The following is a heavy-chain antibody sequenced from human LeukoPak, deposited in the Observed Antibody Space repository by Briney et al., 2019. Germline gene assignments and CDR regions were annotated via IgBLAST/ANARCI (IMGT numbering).Heavy chain of an antibody. D-gene: IGHD3-22*01. J-gene: IGHJ4*02. CDR3: ARARYYDSSGYYLAH. V-gene: IGHV3-7*01. CDR2: IKQDGSEK. Sequence: GGSLRLSCAASGFTFSSYWMSWVRQAPGKGLEWVANIKQDGSEKYYADSVKGRFTISRDNSKNTLYLQMNSLRAEDTAVYYCARARYYDSSGYYLAHWGQGTLVTVSS. CDR1: GFTFSSYW.